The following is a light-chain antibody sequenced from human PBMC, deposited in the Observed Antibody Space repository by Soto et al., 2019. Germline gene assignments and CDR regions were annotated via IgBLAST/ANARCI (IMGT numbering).Light chain of an antibody. V-gene: IGKV3-20*01. CDR1: QSVSSSY. Sequence: EIVLTQSPGTLSLSPGERATLSCRASQSVSSSYLAWYQQKPGQSPRLLIYGASSRAIDIPDRFSGSGSGPDFTLTIRRLEPEDSAVYYCQQYGSSYTFGQGTKLEIK. J-gene: IGKJ2*01. CDR2: GAS. CDR3: QQYGSSYT.